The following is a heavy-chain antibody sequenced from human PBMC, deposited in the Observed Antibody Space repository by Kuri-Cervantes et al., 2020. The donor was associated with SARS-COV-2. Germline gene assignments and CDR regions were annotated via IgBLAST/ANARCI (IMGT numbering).Heavy chain of an antibody. J-gene: IGHJ5*02. D-gene: IGHD2-2*01. CDR2: ISFSGKSK. V-gene: IGHV3-30*18. CDR3: AKDSEAKISSWSPYLNWFAP. Sequence: GGSLRLSCEASGFTFSTYGMHWVRQTPGKGLEWVATISFSGKSKYYADSVEGRFTISRDDSENTVTLQMSGLRPEDTAIYYCAKDSEAKISSWSPYLNWFAPWGQGTLVTVSS. CDR1: GFTFSTYG.